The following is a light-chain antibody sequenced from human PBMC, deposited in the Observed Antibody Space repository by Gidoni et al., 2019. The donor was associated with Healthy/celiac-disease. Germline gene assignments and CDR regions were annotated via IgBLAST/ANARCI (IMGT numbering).Light chain of an antibody. V-gene: IGKV3-15*01. J-gene: IGKJ2*01. CDR1: QSVSSS. Sequence: IVMTQSPATLSVSPGERATLSYRASQSVSSSLAWYQQKPGQAPRPVISVASTTATGFPARFSGSGSGTEFTLTISSLQSEDFAVYDCQHYNNWPPYTFGQGTKLEIK. CDR2: VAS. CDR3: QHYNNWPPYT.